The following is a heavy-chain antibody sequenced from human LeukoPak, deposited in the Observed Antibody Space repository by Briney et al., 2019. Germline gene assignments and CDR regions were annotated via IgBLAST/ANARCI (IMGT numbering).Heavy chain of an antibody. V-gene: IGHV3-30-3*01. CDR1: GFTFSSYA. CDR2: ISYDGSNK. CDR3: VRESY. Sequence: GGSLRLSCAASGFTFSSYAMHWVRQAPGKGLEWVAVISYDGSNKYYADSVKGRFTISRDNARNSLYLQMDSLRDEDTAVYYCVRESYCGQGTLVTVSS. J-gene: IGHJ4*02.